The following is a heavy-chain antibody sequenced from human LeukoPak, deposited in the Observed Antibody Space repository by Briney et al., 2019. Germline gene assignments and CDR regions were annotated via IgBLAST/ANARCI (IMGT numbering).Heavy chain of an antibody. CDR2: FYTSGST. D-gene: IGHD1-26*01. CDR3: ARGYSGSYYFPDYYYGMDV. V-gene: IGHV4-61*02. J-gene: IGHJ6*02. CDR1: RGSISIDRYD. Sequence: SQELFLTCTFTRGSISIDRYDGSWIRQPAGKGLEWIGRFYTSGSTNYTPFLKSRVTISVDTSKNQFPLKLSSVTAADTAVYYCARGYSGSYYFPDYYYGMDVWGQGTTVTVSS.